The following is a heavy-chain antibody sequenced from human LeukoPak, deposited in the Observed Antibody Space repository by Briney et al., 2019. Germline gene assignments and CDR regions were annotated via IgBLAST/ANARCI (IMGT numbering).Heavy chain of an antibody. J-gene: IGHJ4*02. CDR2: IRYDGSNK. D-gene: IGHD2-8*02. V-gene: IGHV3-30*02. CDR3: ATYRQVLLPFES. Sequence: GGSLRLSCAASGFTFSSYGMHWVRQAPGKVLEWVAFIRYDGSNKYYADSVRGRFTISRDNSKSTLSLQMNSLRAEDTAIYYCATYRQVLLPFESWGQGTLVTVSS. CDR1: GFTFSSYG.